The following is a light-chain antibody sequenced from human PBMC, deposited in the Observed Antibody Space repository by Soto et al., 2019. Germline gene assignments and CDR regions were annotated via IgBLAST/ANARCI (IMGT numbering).Light chain of an antibody. CDR1: QRISTW. CDR2: KAS. CDR3: QQYNAYPLT. J-gene: IGKJ4*01. Sequence: DIQMTQSPSTLSASVGDRVTITCRASQRISTWLAWYQQKSGKAPKLLIYKASSLEGGVPSRFSGSGSGTAFNITISSLQPDDFATYDCQQYNAYPLTCGGGTTVDIK. V-gene: IGKV1-5*03.